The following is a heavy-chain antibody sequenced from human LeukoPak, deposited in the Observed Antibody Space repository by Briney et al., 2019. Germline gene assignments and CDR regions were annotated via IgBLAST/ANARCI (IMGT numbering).Heavy chain of an antibody. CDR2: ISYDGSNK. Sequence: GGSLRLSCAASGFTFSSYAMHWVRQAPGKGLEWVAVISYDGSNKYYADSVKGRFTISRDDSKNTLYLQMNSLRAEDTAVYYCARDLGYDSSGYYGYWGQGTLVTVSS. J-gene: IGHJ4*02. CDR3: ARDLGYDSSGYYGY. CDR1: GFTFSSYA. V-gene: IGHV3-30*04. D-gene: IGHD3-22*01.